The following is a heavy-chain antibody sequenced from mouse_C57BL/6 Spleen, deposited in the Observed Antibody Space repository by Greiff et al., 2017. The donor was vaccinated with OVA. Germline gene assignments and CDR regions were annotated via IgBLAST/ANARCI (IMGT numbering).Heavy chain of an antibody. Sequence: VQLKESGAELVKPGASVKISCKASGYAFSSYWMNWVKQRPGKGLEWIGQIYPGDGDTNYNGKFKGKATLTADKSSSTAYMQLSSLTSEDSAVYFCARGYYGYYFDYWGQGTTLTVSS. CDR1: GYAFSSYW. V-gene: IGHV1-80*01. CDR2: IYPGDGDT. J-gene: IGHJ2*01. CDR3: ARGYYGYYFDY. D-gene: IGHD1-1*01.